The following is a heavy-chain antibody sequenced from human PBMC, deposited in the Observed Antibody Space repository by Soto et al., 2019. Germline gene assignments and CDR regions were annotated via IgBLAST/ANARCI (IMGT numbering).Heavy chain of an antibody. Sequence: PSETLSLTCLVSGFPISSTYSWSWIRQPPGKGLEWIGHIYYSGSTSYNPSLKSRVTISVDTSKNQFSLKLSSVTAADTAVYYCAREGWSYYYFGMEVWGQGTTVTVSS. CDR3: AREGWSYYYFGMEV. D-gene: IGHD2-15*01. V-gene: IGHV4-30-4*01. CDR1: GFPISSTYS. CDR2: IYYSGST. J-gene: IGHJ6*02.